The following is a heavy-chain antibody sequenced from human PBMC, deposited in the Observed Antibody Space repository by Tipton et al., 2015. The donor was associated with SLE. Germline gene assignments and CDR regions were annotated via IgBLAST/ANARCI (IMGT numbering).Heavy chain of an antibody. CDR1: GYIFSNYW. CDR2: IDPRDSYT. V-gene: IGHV5-10-1*01. Sequence: VQLVQSGAEVKKPGESLIMSCKASGYIFSNYWISWVRQMPGKGLEWMGRIDPRDSYTNYSPTFEGHVTISVDKSISTAYLQWSSLKASDTAIYYCARREFWSGRDAFDIWGQGTMVTVSS. J-gene: IGHJ3*02. D-gene: IGHD3-3*01. CDR3: ARREFWSGRDAFDI.